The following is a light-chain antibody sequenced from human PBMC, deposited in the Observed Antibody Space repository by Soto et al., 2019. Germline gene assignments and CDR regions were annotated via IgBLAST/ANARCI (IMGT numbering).Light chain of an antibody. CDR2: DVS. CDR1: SSDVGGYNY. V-gene: IGLV2-14*01. CDR3: SSYTSSSTLDV. J-gene: IGLJ1*01. Sequence: QYVLTQAASVSGSPGQSITISCTGTSSDVGGYNYVSWYQQHPGKAPKLMIYDVSNRPSGVSNRFSGSKSGNTASLTISGLQAEDEADYYCSSYTSSSTLDVFGTGTKLTVL.